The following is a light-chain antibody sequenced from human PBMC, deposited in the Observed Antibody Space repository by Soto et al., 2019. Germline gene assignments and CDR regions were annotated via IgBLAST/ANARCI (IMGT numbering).Light chain of an antibody. CDR2: GAS. Sequence: EIVMTQSPATLSVSPGERATLSCRASQSVSSNLAWYQQKPGQAPRLLIYGASTRATGIPARFSGSGSGTVFTVTIGSLQSEDFAVYYCQQYNNWPPITCGQGTLLEIK. J-gene: IGKJ5*01. CDR3: QQYNNWPPIT. CDR1: QSVSSN. V-gene: IGKV3-15*01.